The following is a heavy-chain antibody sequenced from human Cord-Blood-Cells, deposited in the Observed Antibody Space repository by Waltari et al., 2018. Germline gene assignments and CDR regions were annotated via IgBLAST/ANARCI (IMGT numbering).Heavy chain of an antibody. CDR3: AGIRQNDYGDYVDYYYGMDV. CDR1: GGSFSGYY. Sequence: QVHLQQWGAGLLKPSETLSLTCAVYGGSFSGYYWSWIRQPPGKGLGWIGEINHSGSTNYNPSLKSRVTISVDTSKNQFSLKLSSVTATDTAVYYCAGIRQNDYGDYVDYYYGMDVWGQGTTVTVSS. V-gene: IGHV4-34*01. J-gene: IGHJ6*02. CDR2: INHSGST. D-gene: IGHD4-17*01.